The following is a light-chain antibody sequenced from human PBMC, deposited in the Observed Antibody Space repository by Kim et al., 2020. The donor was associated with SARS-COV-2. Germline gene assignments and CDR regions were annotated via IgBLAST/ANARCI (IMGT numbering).Light chain of an antibody. Sequence: QSALTQPASVSGSPGQSITISCTGTSSDIGTYNRVSWFQQSPGTAPKYMIYEVTNRPSGVPARFSGSKSGNMASLTITGLQAEDEGDYYCCSYTTSGTWVFGGGTQLTVL. CDR1: SSDIGTYNR. V-gene: IGLV2-18*02. CDR2: EVT. J-gene: IGLJ3*02. CDR3: CSYTTSGTWV.